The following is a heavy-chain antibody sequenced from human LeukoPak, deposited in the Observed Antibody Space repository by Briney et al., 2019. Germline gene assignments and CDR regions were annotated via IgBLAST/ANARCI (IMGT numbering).Heavy chain of an antibody. J-gene: IGHJ4*02. CDR3: ARGQWLVPPFDY. CDR1: GGSISNYY. V-gene: IGHV4-59*08. Sequence: SETLSLTCTVSGGSISNYYWNWIRQTPGKGLEWIGYIYYSGSTNYNPSLKSRVTISVDTSKSQFSLKLSSVTAADTAVYYCARGQWLVPPFDYWGQGTLVTVSS. D-gene: IGHD6-19*01. CDR2: IYYSGST.